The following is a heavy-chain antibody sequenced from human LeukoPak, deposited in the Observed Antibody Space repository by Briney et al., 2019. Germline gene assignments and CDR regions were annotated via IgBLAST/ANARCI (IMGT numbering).Heavy chain of an antibody. CDR2: IYHSGST. D-gene: IGHD3-22*01. Sequence: PSETLSLACTVSGYSLSSGYYWGWIRQPPGKGPEWIGSIYHSGSTYYNPSLKSRVTISVDTSQNHFSLKLSSVTAADTAVYYCARVISGYHDYWGQGTLVTVSS. CDR1: GYSLSSGYY. J-gene: IGHJ4*02. V-gene: IGHV4-38-2*02. CDR3: ARVISGYHDY.